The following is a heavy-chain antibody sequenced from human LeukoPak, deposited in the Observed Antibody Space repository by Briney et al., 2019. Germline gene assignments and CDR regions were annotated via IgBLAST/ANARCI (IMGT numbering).Heavy chain of an antibody. Sequence: ASVKVSCKASGYTFTSYGITWVRQAPGRGPEWMGWISGHNGNTNYAQKLQGRVTMTTDTSTSTAYMELRSLRSDDTAVYFCARVAGVSYNYFDSWGQGTLVTVSS. CDR1: GYTFTSYG. CDR3: ARVAGVSYNYFDS. V-gene: IGHV1-18*01. CDR2: ISGHNGNT. J-gene: IGHJ4*02. D-gene: IGHD1-26*01.